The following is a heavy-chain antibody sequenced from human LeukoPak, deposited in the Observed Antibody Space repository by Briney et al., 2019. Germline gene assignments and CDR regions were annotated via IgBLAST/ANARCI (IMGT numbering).Heavy chain of an antibody. CDR2: INHSGST. Sequence: SETLSLTCAVYGGSFSGYYWSWIRQPPGKGLEWIGEINHSGSTNYNPSLKSRVTISVDTSKNQFSLKLSSVTAADTAVYYCARGWAMGATGVARWFDPWGQGTLVTVSS. D-gene: IGHD1-26*01. CDR3: ARGWAMGATGVARWFDP. V-gene: IGHV4-34*01. J-gene: IGHJ5*02. CDR1: GGSFSGYY.